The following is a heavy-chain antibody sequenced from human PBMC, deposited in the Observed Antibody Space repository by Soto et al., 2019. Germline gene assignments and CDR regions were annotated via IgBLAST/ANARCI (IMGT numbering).Heavy chain of an antibody. V-gene: IGHV1-46*03. CDR3: ARDPIVVEPKYYFDY. D-gene: IGHD2-15*01. CDR1: GYTFTSYY. J-gene: IGHJ4*02. CDR2: INPSGGST. Sequence: ASVKVSCKASGYTFTSYYMHWVRQAPGQGLEWMGIINPSGGSTSYAQKFQGRVTMTRDTSTSTVYMELSSLRSEDTAVYYCARDPIVVEPKYYFDYWGQGTLVTVSS.